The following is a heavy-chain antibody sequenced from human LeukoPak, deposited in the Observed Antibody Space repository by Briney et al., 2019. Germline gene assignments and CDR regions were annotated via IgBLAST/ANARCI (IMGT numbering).Heavy chain of an antibody. J-gene: IGHJ4*02. Sequence: PSQTLSLTCTVSGGSISSGDYYWSWIRQPPGKGLEWIGYIYYSGSTYYNPSLKSRVTISVDTSKNQFSLKLSSVTAADTAVYYCARLGQWLALYYFDYWGQGTLVTVSS. CDR3: ARLGQWLALYYFDY. CDR2: IYYSGST. D-gene: IGHD6-19*01. CDR1: GGSISSGDYY. V-gene: IGHV4-30-4*08.